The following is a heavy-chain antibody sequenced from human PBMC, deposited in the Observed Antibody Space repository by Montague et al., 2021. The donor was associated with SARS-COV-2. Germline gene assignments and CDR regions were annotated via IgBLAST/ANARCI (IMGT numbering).Heavy chain of an antibody. Sequence: SETLSLTCAVHGTSFSGYYWNWIRQPPGKGLEWIGEINHGGSTKYSPSLKSRLTISADTSKNQFSLKLTSVAAADTAVYYCARAGITIFGVVTNFDYWGQGTLVTVSS. D-gene: IGHD3-3*01. V-gene: IGHV4-34*01. J-gene: IGHJ4*02. CDR1: GTSFSGYY. CDR2: INHGGST. CDR3: ARAGITIFGVVTNFDY.